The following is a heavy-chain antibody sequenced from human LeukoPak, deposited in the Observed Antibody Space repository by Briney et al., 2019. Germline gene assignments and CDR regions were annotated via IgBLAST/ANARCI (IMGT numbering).Heavy chain of an antibody. D-gene: IGHD1/OR15-1a*01. Sequence: ASVRVSCEASGGTFSSYTISWVRQAPGQGLEWMGWIIPILGIANYAQTFQGRVTITADKSTSPAYMELSSLRSEDTAVYYCGRQEQKGYWFDPWGQGTLVTVSS. CDR1: GGTFSSYT. V-gene: IGHV1-69*02. J-gene: IGHJ5*02. CDR2: IIPILGIA. CDR3: GRQEQKGYWFDP.